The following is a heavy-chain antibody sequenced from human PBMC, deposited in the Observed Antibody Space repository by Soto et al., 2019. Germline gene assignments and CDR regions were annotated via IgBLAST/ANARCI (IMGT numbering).Heavy chain of an antibody. Sequence: QVQLEQSGSEVKKSGSSVKVSCKASGYSFSRHAIIWVRQAPGQGLEGMGGIIPVFGTPSYAQKFQGRVTISADKSTNTSYLELRSLRSEDTAVYYCARGGALSTSWYWGDGLDSWGQGTQVTVSS. D-gene: IGHD6-13*01. CDR2: IIPVFGTP. CDR1: GYSFSRHA. J-gene: IGHJ4*02. CDR3: ARGGALSTSWYWGDGLDS. V-gene: IGHV1-69*06.